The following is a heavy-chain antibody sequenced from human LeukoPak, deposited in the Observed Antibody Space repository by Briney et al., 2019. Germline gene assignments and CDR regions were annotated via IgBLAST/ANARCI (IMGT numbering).Heavy chain of an antibody. CDR2: TNVDGSEK. V-gene: IGHV3-7*01. Sequence: GGSLSLSCAASGFSLSNHWVTWVRPAPGKGPEWVAHTNVDGSEKDFLDSVRGRFTISRDNSKNSVYLQMNTLRVEDTAVYHCARGHYGLDVWGQGTTVTVSS. J-gene: IGHJ6*02. CDR3: ARGHYGLDV. CDR1: GFSLSNHW.